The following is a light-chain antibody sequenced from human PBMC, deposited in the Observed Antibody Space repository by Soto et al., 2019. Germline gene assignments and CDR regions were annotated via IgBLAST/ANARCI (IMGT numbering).Light chain of an antibody. V-gene: IGKV3-20*01. CDR1: QSVNSRY. CDR3: VQFADPPSTWT. J-gene: IGKJ1*01. Sequence: EIVLTQSPGTLSLSPGERATLSCRASQSVNSRYLAWYQHNPGQAPRLLIYGASSRATGIPDRFSGSASGADVTLIIARLGPEDSAVYYCVQFADPPSTWTFGQGTKVDI. CDR2: GAS.